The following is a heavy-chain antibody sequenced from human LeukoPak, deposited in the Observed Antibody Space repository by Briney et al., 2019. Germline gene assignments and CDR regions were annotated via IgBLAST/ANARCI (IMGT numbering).Heavy chain of an antibody. J-gene: IGHJ6*02. CDR3: AKDRAGYSSSSIRGMDV. V-gene: IGHV3-30*02. Sequence: GGSLRLSCAASGFTFSSYGMHWVRQAPGKGLEWVAFIRYDGSNKYYADSVKGRFTISRDNSKNTLYLQMNSLRAEDTAVYYCAKDRAGYSSSSIRGMDVWGQGTTVTVSS. D-gene: IGHD6-13*01. CDR1: GFTFSSYG. CDR2: IRYDGSNK.